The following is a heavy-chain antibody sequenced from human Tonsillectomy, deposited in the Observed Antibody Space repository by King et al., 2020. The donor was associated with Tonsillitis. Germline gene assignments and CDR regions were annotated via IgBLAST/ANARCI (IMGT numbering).Heavy chain of an antibody. Sequence: VQLVQSGVGLVKPGGSLRLSCAASGFTFSSYSMNWVRQAPGKGLEWVSSISSSSSYIYYADSVKGRFTISRDNAKNSLYLQMNSLRAEDTAVYYCARGGLRYFDSYFDYWGQGTLVTVSS. CDR1: GFTFSSYS. D-gene: IGHD3-9*01. J-gene: IGHJ4*02. V-gene: IGHV3-21*01. CDR3: ARGGLRYFDSYFDY. CDR2: ISSSSSYI.